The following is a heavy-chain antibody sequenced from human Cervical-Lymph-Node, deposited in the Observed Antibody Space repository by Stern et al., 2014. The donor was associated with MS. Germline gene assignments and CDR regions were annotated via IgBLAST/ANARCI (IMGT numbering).Heavy chain of an antibody. D-gene: IGHD5-12*01. V-gene: IGHV1-18*01. Sequence: VQLVESGAEVKKPGASVKVSCQASGYTFTRYGISWVRQAPGQGLGWMGWINSDNGKTKYAQKFQGRVTMTTETSTSTAYMEVRSLRSDDTAVYYCARGVDETSDAFDFWGQGTMVTVSS. CDR3: ARGVDETSDAFDF. CDR1: GYTFTRYG. CDR2: INSDNGKT. J-gene: IGHJ3*01.